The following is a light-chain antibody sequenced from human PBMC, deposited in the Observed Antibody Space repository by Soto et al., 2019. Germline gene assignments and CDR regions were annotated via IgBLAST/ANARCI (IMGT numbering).Light chain of an antibody. CDR3: SSLAGSNTLI. Sequence: QSALTQPPSASGSPGQSVTISCTGTSNDIGGYNYVSWYQQYPGKAPKLMILEVSKRPSGVPDRFSGSKSGNTASLTVSGLQAEDEADYYCSSLAGSNTLIFGGGTKVTVL. CDR2: EVS. V-gene: IGLV2-8*01. CDR1: SNDIGGYNY. J-gene: IGLJ2*01.